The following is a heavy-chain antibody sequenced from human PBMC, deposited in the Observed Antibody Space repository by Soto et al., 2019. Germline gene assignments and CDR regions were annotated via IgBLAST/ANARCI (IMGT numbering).Heavy chain of an antibody. J-gene: IGHJ4*02. CDR3: ATWGTIAAAGTYYFDY. D-gene: IGHD6-13*01. Sequence: QPGGSLRLSCAASGFTFSSYDMHWVRQATGKGLEWVSAIGTAGDTYYPGSVKGRFTISRENAKNSLYLQMNSLRAGDTAVYYCATWGTIAAAGTYYFDYWGQGTLVTVSS. V-gene: IGHV3-13*01. CDR1: GFTFSSYD. CDR2: IGTAGDT.